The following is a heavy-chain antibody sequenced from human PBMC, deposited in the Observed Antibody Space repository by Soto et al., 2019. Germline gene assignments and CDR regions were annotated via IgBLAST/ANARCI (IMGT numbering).Heavy chain of an antibody. CDR1: GFTFGTYG. V-gene: IGHV3-30*18. Sequence: GGSLRLSCAASGFTFGTYGMHWVRQAPGKGLEWVAIISYDGSNKYYADSVKGRFTISRDKSKSTLYLQMNSLRAEDTAVYYCAKDRLANPPYYYYYYGMDVWGQGTTVTVSS. J-gene: IGHJ6*02. D-gene: IGHD6-25*01. CDR2: ISYDGSNK. CDR3: AKDRLANPPYYYYYYGMDV.